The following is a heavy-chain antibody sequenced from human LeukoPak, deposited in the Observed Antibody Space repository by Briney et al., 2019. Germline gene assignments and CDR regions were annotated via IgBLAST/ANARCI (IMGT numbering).Heavy chain of an antibody. Sequence: ASVTASCKVSGYTLTELSMHWVRQAPGKGLEWMGGFDPEDGETIYAQKFQGRVTMTEDTSTDTAYMELSSLRSEDTAVYYCATPPPFFGVVPYYFDYWGQGTLVTVSS. J-gene: IGHJ4*02. CDR2: FDPEDGET. CDR3: ATPPPFFGVVPYYFDY. V-gene: IGHV1-24*01. D-gene: IGHD3-3*01. CDR1: GYTLTELS.